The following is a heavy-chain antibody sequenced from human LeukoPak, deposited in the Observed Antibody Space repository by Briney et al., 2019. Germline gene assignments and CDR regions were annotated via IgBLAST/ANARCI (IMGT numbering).Heavy chain of an antibody. J-gene: IGHJ4*02. CDR1: GGSISSYY. V-gene: IGHV4-59*01. CDR2: IYYSGST. D-gene: IGHD5-24*01. Sequence: SETLSLTCTVSGGSISSYYWSWIRQPPGKGLEWIGYIYYSGSTIYNPSLKSRVTISVDTSKNQFSLKLSSVTAADTAVYYCAGGRRDAYNYNYWGQGALVTVSS. CDR3: AGGRRDAYNYNY.